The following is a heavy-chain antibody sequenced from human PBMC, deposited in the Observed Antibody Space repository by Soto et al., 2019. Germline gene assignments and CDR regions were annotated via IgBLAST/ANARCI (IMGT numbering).Heavy chain of an antibody. V-gene: IGHV4-61*05. CDR3: ARYQQYYQH. CDR1: GGSISSSSNH. J-gene: IGHJ1*01. Sequence: SETLSLTCTVSGGSISSSSNHWGWIRQPPGKRLEWIGYIYYSGNTNYNPSLGSRVSMSVNTPKNHFSLTLTSVTAADTAVYYCARYQQYYQHWGQGILVTVSS. CDR2: IYYSGNT.